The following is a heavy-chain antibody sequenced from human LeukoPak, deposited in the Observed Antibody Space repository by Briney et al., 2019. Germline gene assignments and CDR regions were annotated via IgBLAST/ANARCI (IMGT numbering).Heavy chain of an antibody. CDR1: GFAFSNYA. CDR3: ASRSSTVAATVLFDY. D-gene: IGHD6-13*01. J-gene: IGHJ4*02. Sequence: GGSLRLSCAASGFAFSNYAMSWVRQAPRKGLEWVSSITGGGTRAYYADSVKGRFTISRDNSGYTLHLQMNSLRAEDTAVYYCASRSSTVAATVLFDYWGQGTLVTVSS. V-gene: IGHV3-23*01. CDR2: ITGGGTRA.